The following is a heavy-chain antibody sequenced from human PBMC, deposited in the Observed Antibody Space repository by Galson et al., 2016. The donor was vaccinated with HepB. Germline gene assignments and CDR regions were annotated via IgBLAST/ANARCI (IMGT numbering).Heavy chain of an antibody. CDR2: IYTSGST. J-gene: IGHJ3*02. D-gene: IGHD1-7*01. CDR1: GGSISNSY. Sequence: SETLSLTCTVSGGSISNSYWTWIRQPAGKGLEWIGRIYTSGSTSYNPSLKSRVTMSVDTSKSQFSLKLSSVTAADTAVYYCARVGGTGTRGAYGIWGQGTVVTVSS. CDR3: ARVGGTGTRGAYGI. V-gene: IGHV4-4*07.